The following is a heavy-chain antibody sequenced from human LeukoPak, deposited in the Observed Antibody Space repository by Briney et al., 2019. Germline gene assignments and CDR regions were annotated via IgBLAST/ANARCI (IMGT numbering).Heavy chain of an antibody. CDR1: GYTFSSYY. V-gene: IGHV1-8*01. CDR3: ARGQGSSAEGY. D-gene: IGHD6-13*01. CDR2: MNPTSGDT. Sequence: ASVKVSCKASGYTFSSYYMQWVRQATGQGLEWMGWMNPTSGDTGYAQKFQGRVTMTRSTSISTAYMELNSLTSEDTAVYYCARGQGSSAEGYWGQGTLVTVSS. J-gene: IGHJ4*02.